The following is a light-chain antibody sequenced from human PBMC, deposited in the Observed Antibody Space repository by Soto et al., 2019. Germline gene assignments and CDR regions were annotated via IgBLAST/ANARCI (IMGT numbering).Light chain of an antibody. CDR2: DKD. CDR1: TSNIGAGYD. CDR3: QSYDSCLNSPLL. V-gene: IGLV1-40*01. J-gene: IGLJ2*01. Sequence: QSVLTQPPSVCGAAGQRVTISCTGSTSNIGAGYDVHWYQQLPGTAPKLLIYDKDNRPSGVPDRSSASKSGTSASLAITGLQAEDEAYYYCQSYDSCLNSPLLFGGGTKLTVL.